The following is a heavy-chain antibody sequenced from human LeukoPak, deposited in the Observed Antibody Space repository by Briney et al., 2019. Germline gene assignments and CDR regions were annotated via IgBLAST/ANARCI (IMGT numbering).Heavy chain of an antibody. Sequence: ASVKVSYKASGYTFTGYYMHWVRQAPGQGLEWMGWINPNSGGTNYAQKFQGRVTMTRDTSISTAYMELSRLRSDDTAVYYCATLYFLGYCSGGSCYRYNWFDPWGQGTLVTVSS. D-gene: IGHD2-15*01. CDR3: ATLYFLGYCSGGSCYRYNWFDP. J-gene: IGHJ5*02. CDR1: GYTFTGYY. CDR2: INPNSGGT. V-gene: IGHV1-2*02.